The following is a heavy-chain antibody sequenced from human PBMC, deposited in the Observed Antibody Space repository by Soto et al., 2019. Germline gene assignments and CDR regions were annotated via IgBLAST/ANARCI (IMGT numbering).Heavy chain of an antibody. CDR1: GFTFSSYG. CDR3: ARPLYDFWSAPPVV. J-gene: IGHJ6*04. CDR2: IWYDGSNK. D-gene: IGHD3-3*01. V-gene: IGHV3-33*01. Sequence: GGSLRLSCAASGFTFSSYGMHWVRQAPGKGLEWVAVIWYDGSNKYYADSVKGRFTISRDNSKNTLYLQMNSLRAEDTAVYYCARPLYDFWSAPPVVWGKGTTVTVFS.